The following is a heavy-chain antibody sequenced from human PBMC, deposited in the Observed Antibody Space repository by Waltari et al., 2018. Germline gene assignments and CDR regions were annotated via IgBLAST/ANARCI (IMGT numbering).Heavy chain of an antibody. CDR2: IYHSGST. CDR1: GYSISSGSS. D-gene: IGHD4-17*01. J-gene: IGHJ4*02. CDR3: ARMGEGDYISRVFDY. V-gene: IGHV4-38-2*01. Sequence: QVQLQESGPGLVKPSETLSLTCAVSGYSISSGSSWGWIRQPPGKGLEWIGSIYHSGSTYYNPSLKSRVTISVDTSKNQFSLKLSSVTAADTAVYYCARMGEGDYISRVFDYWGQGTLVTVSS.